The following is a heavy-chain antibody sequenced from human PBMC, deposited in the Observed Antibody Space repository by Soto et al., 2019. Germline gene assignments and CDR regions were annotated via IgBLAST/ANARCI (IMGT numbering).Heavy chain of an antibody. J-gene: IGHJ4*02. CDR3: ARSEGSGYVFSY. Sequence: ESGGGLVKPGGSLRLSCAASGFTFSSYSMNWVRQAPGKGLEWVSSISSSSSYIYYADSVKGRFTISRDNAKNSLYLQMNSLRAEDTAVYYCARSEGSGYVFSYWGQGTLVTVSS. CDR2: ISSSSSYI. V-gene: IGHV3-21*01. CDR1: GFTFSSYS. D-gene: IGHD3-3*01.